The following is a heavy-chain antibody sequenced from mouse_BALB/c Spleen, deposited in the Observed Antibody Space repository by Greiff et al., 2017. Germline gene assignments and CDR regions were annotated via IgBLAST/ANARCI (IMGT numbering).Heavy chain of an antibody. CDR1: GFSLTSYG. CDR2: IWSGGST. V-gene: IGHV2-2*02. CDR3: ASTGTQAWFAY. D-gene: IGHD4-1*01. J-gene: IGHJ3*01. Sequence: VQLQQSGPGLVQPSQSLSITCTVSGFSLTSYGVHWVRQSPGKGLEWLGVIWSGGSTDYNAAFISRPSISKDNSKSQVFFKMNSLQANDTAIYYCASTGTQAWFAYWGQGTLVTVSA.